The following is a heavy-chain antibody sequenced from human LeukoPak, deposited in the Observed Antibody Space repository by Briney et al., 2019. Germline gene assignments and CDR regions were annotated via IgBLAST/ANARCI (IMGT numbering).Heavy chain of an antibody. CDR1: GFTFSSYA. CDR2: ISDDGGDK. J-gene: IGHJ4*02. V-gene: IGHV3-30*18. D-gene: IGHD5-24*01. Sequence: GGSLRLSCAASGFTFSSYAMHWVRQAPGKGLEWVAVISDDGGDKYYADSVKGRFTISRDNSKNTLYLQMNSLRAEDTAVYYCAKQGDNSGLDYWGQGTLVTVSS. CDR3: AKQGDNSGLDY.